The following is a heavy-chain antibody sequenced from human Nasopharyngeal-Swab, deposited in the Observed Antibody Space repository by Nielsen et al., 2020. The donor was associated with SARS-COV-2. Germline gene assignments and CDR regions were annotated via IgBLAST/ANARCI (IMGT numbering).Heavy chain of an antibody. Sequence: ASVKVSCKASGYTFTSYGISWVRQAPGQGLEWMGWISAYNGNTNYAQKLQGRVTMTTDTSTSTAYMELRGLRSDDTAVYYCARGGSSNYYYYYMDVWGKGTTVTVSS. D-gene: IGHD6-6*01. CDR1: GYTFTSYG. CDR2: ISAYNGNT. J-gene: IGHJ6*03. CDR3: ARGGSSNYYYYYMDV. V-gene: IGHV1-18*01.